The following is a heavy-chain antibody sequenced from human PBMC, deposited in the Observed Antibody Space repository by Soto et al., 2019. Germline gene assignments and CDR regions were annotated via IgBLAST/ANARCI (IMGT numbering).Heavy chain of an antibody. V-gene: IGHV4-4*02. Sequence: ETLSLTCAVSSGSISSSNWWSWVRQPPGKGLEWIGEIYHSGSTNYNPSLKSRVTISVDKSKNQFSLKLSSVTAADTAVYYCARFLTVASHHNYLDYRAQRTPDTVSS. D-gene: IGHD6-19*01. CDR3: ARFLTVASHHNYLDY. CDR2: IYHSGST. CDR1: SGSISSSNW. J-gene: IGHJ4*02.